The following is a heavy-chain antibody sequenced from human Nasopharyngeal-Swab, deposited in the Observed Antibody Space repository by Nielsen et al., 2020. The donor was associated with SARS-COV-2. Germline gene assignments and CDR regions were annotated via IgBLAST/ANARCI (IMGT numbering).Heavy chain of an antibody. Sequence: GGSLRLSCETSGCLFSRCSMHWVRQASGKGLEWIGRIRSKANSYATVYAASVKGRFTISRDDSKNTAYLQMNSLKTEDTAVYYCTRAKDDSSGSLFDYWGQGNLVTVSS. CDR3: TRAKDDSSGSLFDY. CDR2: IRSKANSYAT. D-gene: IGHD3-22*01. J-gene: IGHJ4*02. V-gene: IGHV3-73*01. CDR1: GCLFSRCS.